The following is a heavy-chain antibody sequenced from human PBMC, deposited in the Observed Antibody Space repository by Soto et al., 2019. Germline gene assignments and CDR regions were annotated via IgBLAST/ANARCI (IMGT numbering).Heavy chain of an antibody. CDR1: GGSFSGYY. J-gene: IGHJ5*02. V-gene: IGHV4-34*01. CDR3: ARDRNHIPMVRGVITHNWFDP. D-gene: IGHD3-10*01. CDR2: VNHSGST. Sequence: QVQLQQWGAGLLKPSETLSLTCAVYGGSFSGYYWSWIRQPPGKGLEWIGEVNHSGSTNYNPSLKSRATTSVDTSNSQFPLKLSSVTAADTAVYYCARDRNHIPMVRGVITHNWFDPWGQGTLVTVSS.